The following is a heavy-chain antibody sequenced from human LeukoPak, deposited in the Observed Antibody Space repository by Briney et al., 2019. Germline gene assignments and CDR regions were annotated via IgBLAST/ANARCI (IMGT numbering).Heavy chain of an antibody. Sequence: GGSLRLSCAASGFTFSSYAMSWVRQAPGKGLAWVSAISRGGGSTYYAASVKGRFTISRDNSNNTLFLQMSSLRAEDTALYYCAKEGSSGSLGRLFDYWGQGTLVTVSS. J-gene: IGHJ4*02. D-gene: IGHD6-19*01. CDR3: AKEGSSGSLGRLFDY. V-gene: IGHV3-23*01. CDR2: ISRGGGST. CDR1: GFTFSSYA.